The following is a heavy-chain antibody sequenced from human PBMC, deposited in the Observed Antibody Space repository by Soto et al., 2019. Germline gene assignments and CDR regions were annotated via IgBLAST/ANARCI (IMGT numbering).Heavy chain of an antibody. Sequence: PVESLTISCKVSGYSFTSYWISWVLQMPGKGLECMGSIDPSDSYTNYSPSFQGHVTISADKSISTAYLQWSSLKASDTALYYCARHLEPHPRIEAAGTGYYYYYGMDGWGKGTKVTVSS. CDR2: IDPSDSYT. V-gene: IGHV5-10-1*01. CDR1: GYSFTSYW. J-gene: IGHJ6*04. CDR3: ARHLEPHPRIEAAGTGYYYYYGMDG. D-gene: IGHD6-13*01.